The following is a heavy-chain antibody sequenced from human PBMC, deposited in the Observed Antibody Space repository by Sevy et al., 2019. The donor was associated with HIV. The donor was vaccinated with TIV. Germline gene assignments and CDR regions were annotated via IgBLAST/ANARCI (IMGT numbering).Heavy chain of an antibody. J-gene: IGHJ6*02. D-gene: IGHD6-13*01. Sequence: SETLSPTCAVYGGSFSGYYWSWIRQPPGKGLEWIGEINHSGSTNYNPSLKSRVTISVDTSKNQFSLKLSSVTAADTAVYYCARGHVREAGADIYGMDVWGQGTTVTVSS. CDR1: GGSFSGYY. CDR2: INHSGST. CDR3: ARGHVREAGADIYGMDV. V-gene: IGHV4-34*01.